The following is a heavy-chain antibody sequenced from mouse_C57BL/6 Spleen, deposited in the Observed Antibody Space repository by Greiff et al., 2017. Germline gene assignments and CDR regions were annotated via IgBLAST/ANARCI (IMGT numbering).Heavy chain of an antibody. J-gene: IGHJ4*01. Sequence: QVQLQQSDAELVKPGASVKISCKVSGYTFTDHTIHWVKQRPEQGLEWIGYIYPRDGSTKYNEKFKGKATLTADKSSSTAYMQLNSLTSEDSAVYFCARWAYDDYDGGDVGAMDYWGQGTSVTVSS. D-gene: IGHD2-4*01. CDR2: IYPRDGST. CDR3: ARWAYDDYDGGDVGAMDY. V-gene: IGHV1-78*01. CDR1: GYTFTDHT.